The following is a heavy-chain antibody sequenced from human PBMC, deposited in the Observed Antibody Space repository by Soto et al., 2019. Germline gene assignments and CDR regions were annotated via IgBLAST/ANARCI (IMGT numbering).Heavy chain of an antibody. CDR3: ARDSGEAESHMIVVVRAYGMDV. D-gene: IGHD3-22*01. Sequence: ASVKVSCKASGYTFTSYYMHWVRQAPGQGLEWMGIINPSGGSTSYAQKFQGRVTMTRDTSTSTVYMELSSLRSEDTAVYYCARDSGEAESHMIVVVRAYGMDVWGQGTTVTVSS. CDR1: GYTFTSYY. J-gene: IGHJ6*02. V-gene: IGHV1-46*01. CDR2: INPSGGST.